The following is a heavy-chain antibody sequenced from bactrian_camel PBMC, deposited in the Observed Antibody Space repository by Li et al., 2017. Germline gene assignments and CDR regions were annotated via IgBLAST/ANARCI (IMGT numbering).Heavy chain of an antibody. J-gene: IGHJ6*01. CDR2: IEHDGGA. V-gene: IGHV3S55*01. CDR1: GHTYC. Sequence: QVQLVESGGGSVQPGGSLRLSCSASGHTYCMAWFRQAPGKERERVAGIEHDGGAVYGDWVKGRFTISKDNANHTLYLQMNSLKPEDTAMYYCAGRDFSWCSSRVTDFSYWGQGTQVTVS. CDR3: AGRDFSWCSSRVTDFSY. D-gene: IGHD3*01.